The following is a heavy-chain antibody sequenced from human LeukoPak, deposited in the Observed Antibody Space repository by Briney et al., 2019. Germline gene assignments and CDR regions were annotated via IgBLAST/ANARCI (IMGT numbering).Heavy chain of an antibody. CDR2: IYYSGST. Sequence: PSETPSLTCTVSGVSISSSNSYWSWIRQPPGKGLEWIGYIYYSGSTNYNPSLKSRVTISLDTSKNQFSLKLSSVTAADTAVYYCARGTVTRGYYYNYYMDVWGKETTVTVSS. CDR1: GVSISSSNSY. V-gene: IGHV4-61*01. J-gene: IGHJ6*03. CDR3: ARGTVTRGYYYNYYMDV. D-gene: IGHD4-17*01.